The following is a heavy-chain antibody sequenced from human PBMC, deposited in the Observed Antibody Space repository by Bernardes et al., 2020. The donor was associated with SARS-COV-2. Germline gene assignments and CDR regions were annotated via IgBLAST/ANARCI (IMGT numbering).Heavy chain of an antibody. V-gene: IGHV4-59*01. CDR3: ARDAPSGYYSYFDY. CDR1: SGSISSDY. D-gene: IGHD3-22*01. Sequence: SETLSLTCTVSSGSISSDYWSWIRKPPGKGLEWIGYIYYSGITNYNPSLKSRVTISVDTSKNQFSLKLSSVTDADTAVYYCARDAPSGYYSYFDYWGQGTMVTVS. J-gene: IGHJ4*02. CDR2: IYYSGIT.